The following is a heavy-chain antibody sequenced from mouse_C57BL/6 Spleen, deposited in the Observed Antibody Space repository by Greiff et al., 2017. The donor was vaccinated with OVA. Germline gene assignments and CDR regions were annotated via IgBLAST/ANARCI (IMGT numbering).Heavy chain of an antibody. CDR2: IYPRSGNT. V-gene: IGHV1-81*01. D-gene: IGHD1-1*01. J-gene: IGHJ1*03. CDR3: AVRSSYEDFYV. CDR1: GYTFTSYG. Sequence: QVQLKESGAELARPGASVKLSCKASGYTFTSYGISWVKQRTGQGLEWIGEIYPRSGNTYYNEKFKGKATLTADKSSSTAYMELRSLTSEDSAVYFCAVRSSYEDFYVWGTGTTVTVSS.